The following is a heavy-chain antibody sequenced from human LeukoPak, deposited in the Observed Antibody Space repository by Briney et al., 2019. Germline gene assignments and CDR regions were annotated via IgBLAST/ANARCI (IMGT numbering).Heavy chain of an antibody. CDR1: GDSISSYY. CDR2: IYASGST. J-gene: IGHJ5*02. CDR3: ARKALPGNWFDP. V-gene: IGHV4-4*07. Sequence: SETLPLTCTVSGDSISSYYWSWIRQPAGKGLEWIGRIYASGSTNYNPSLKSRVTMSLDTSKNQFSLNLSSVTAADTAVYYCARKALPGNWFDPWGQGTLVTVSS.